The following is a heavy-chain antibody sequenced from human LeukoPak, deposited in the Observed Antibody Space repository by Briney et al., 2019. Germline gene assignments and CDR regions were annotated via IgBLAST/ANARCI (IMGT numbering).Heavy chain of an antibody. V-gene: IGHV3-21*01. J-gene: IGHJ6*04. CDR1: GFTFSSYS. D-gene: IGHD3-10*02. Sequence: GGSLRLSCAASGFTFSSYSMNWVRQAPGKGLEWVSSISSSSSYIYYADSVKGRFSISRDNAKNSLYLQMNSLRAEDTAVYYCAELGITMIGGVWGEGTTVTISS. CDR3: AELGITMIGGV. CDR2: ISSSSSYI.